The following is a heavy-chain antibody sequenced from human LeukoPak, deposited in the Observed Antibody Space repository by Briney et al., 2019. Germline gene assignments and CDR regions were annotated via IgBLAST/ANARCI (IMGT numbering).Heavy chain of an antibody. CDR1: GYTFTSYD. J-gene: IGHJ5*02. CDR3: ARGRITGTTEWFDP. V-gene: IGHV1-8*01. Sequence: ASVKVSCKASGYTFTSYDINWVRQATGQGLEWMGWMNPNSGNTGYAQKFQGRVTMTRNTSISTAYMELSSLRSEDTAMYYCARGRITGTTEWFDPWGQGTLVTVSS. CDR2: MNPNSGNT. D-gene: IGHD1-20*01.